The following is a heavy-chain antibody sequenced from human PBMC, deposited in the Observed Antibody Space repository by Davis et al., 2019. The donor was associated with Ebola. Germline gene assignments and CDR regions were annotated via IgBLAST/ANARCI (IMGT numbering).Heavy chain of an antibody. CDR1: GGTFSSYA. V-gene: IGHV1-69*05. J-gene: IGHJ6*02. CDR2: IIPIFGTA. CDR3: ARYCSGGSCYSYYYYGMDV. Sequence: AASVKVSCKASGGTFSSYAISWVRQAPGQGLEWMGGIIPIFGTANYAQKLQGRVTMTTDTSTSTAYMELSSLRSEDTAVYYCARYCSGGSCYSYYYYGMDVWGQGTTVTVSS. D-gene: IGHD2-15*01.